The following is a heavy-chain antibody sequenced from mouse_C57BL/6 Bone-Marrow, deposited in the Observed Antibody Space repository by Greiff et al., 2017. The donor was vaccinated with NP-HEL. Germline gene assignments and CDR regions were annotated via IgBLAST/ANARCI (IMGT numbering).Heavy chain of an antibody. CDR2: IRSKSNNYAT. CDR3: VRHPNYYYGSSKYYYAMDY. CDR1: GFSFNTYA. D-gene: IGHD1-1*01. J-gene: IGHJ4*01. Sequence: GGGLVQPKGSLKLSCAASGFSFNTYAMNWVRQAPGKGLEWVARIRSKSNNYATYYADSVKDRFTISRDDSESMLYLQMNNLKTEDTAMYYCVRHPNYYYGSSKYYYAMDYWGQGTSVTVSS. V-gene: IGHV10-1*01.